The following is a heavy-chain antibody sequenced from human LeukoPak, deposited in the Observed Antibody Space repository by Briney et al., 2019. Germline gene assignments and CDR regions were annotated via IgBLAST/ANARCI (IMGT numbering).Heavy chain of an antibody. CDR2: MNPNSGNT. CDR1: GYTFTSYD. CDR3: ARGSLDGYQNVVLWFGELWKSLTFDY. V-gene: IGHV1-8*01. D-gene: IGHD3-10*01. J-gene: IGHJ4*02. Sequence: GASVKVSCKTSGYTFTSYDINWVRQATRHGLEWVGWMNPNSGNTGYAQKFQGRVTMTRNTSISTAYMELSSLRSEDTAVYYCARGSLDGYQNVVLWFGELWKSLTFDYWGQGTLGTVSS.